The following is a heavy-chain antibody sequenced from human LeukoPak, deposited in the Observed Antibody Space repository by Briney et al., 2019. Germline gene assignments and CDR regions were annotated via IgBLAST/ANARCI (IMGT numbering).Heavy chain of an antibody. CDR2: IYYSGST. J-gene: IGHJ5*02. D-gene: IGHD3-3*01. Sequence: SETLSLTCSVSGGSISSSSHSWGWIRQSPGKGLEWIGSIYYSGSTYYNPSLKSRVTISVDTSKNQFSLKLSSVTAADTAVYYCARDLKIPVYDFWSGYPSNWFDPWGQGTLVTVSS. V-gene: IGHV4-39*07. CDR1: GGSISSSSHS. CDR3: ARDLKIPVYDFWSGYPSNWFDP.